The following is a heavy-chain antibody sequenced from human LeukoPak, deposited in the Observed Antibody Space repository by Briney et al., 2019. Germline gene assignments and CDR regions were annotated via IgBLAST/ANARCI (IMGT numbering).Heavy chain of an antibody. D-gene: IGHD4-17*01. CDR1: GGSISSYY. CDR3: ARNGYYRDYVNFDY. Sequence: SETLSLTCTVSGGSISSYYWSWIRQPPGKGLEWIGYIYYSGSTNYNPSLKSRVTISVDTSKNQFSLKLSSVTAADTAVYYCARNGYYRDYVNFDYWGQGTLVTVSS. J-gene: IGHJ4*02. V-gene: IGHV4-59*01. CDR2: IYYSGST.